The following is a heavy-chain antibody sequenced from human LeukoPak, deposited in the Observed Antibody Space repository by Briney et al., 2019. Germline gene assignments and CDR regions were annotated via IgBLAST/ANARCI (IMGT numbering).Heavy chain of an antibody. D-gene: IGHD2-21*02. J-gene: IGHJ4*02. CDR3: AKQACGGDCYSGY. Sequence: GGSLRLSCVVSGITVSNYGMSWVRQAPGKGLEWVSGISESGGGTNYADSVKGRFTNSRDNSKNTLYLQMNSLRPEDTAVYYCAKQACGGDCYSGYWGQGTLVTVSS. V-gene: IGHV3-23*01. CDR1: GITVSNYG. CDR2: ISESGGGT.